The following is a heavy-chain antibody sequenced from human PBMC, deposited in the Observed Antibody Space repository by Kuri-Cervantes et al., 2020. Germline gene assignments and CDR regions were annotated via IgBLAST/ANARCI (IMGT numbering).Heavy chain of an antibody. CDR3: ATGNVLLWFGELRNWFDP. V-gene: IGHV1-8*01. CDR1: GYTFTSYD. CDR2: MNPNSGNT. J-gene: IGHJ5*02. D-gene: IGHD3-10*01. Sequence: ASVKVSCKASGYTFTSYDINWVRQATGQGLEWMGWMNPNSGNTGYAQKFQGRVTMTEDTSTDTAYMELSSLRSEDTAVYYCATGNVLLWFGELRNWFDPWGQGTLVTVSS.